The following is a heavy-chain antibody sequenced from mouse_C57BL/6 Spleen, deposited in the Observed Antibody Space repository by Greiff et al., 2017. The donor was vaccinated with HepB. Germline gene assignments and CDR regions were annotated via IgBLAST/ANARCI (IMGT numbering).Heavy chain of an antibody. CDR2: ISYDGSN. J-gene: IGHJ4*01. CDR3: ARDRGPDYYAMDY. CDR1: GYSITSGYY. V-gene: IGHV3-6*01. Sequence: EVQVVESGPGLVKPSQSLSLTCSVTGYSITSGYYWNWIRQFPGNKLEWMGYISYDGSNNYNPSLKNRISITRDTSKNQFFLKLNSVTTEDTATYYCARDRGPDYYAMDYWGQGTSVTVSS.